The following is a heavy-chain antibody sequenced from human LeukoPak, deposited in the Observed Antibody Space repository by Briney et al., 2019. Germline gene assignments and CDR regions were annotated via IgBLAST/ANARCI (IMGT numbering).Heavy chain of an antibody. V-gene: IGHV1-2*02. Sequence: GASVKVSCKASGYTFTVNFIHWVRQAPGQGLEWMGWINPNSGGTNIAQKFQDRVTMTRDTSITTAYMEFNRLRYDDTAVYYCARDEFYDSSGYLYWGQGTLVTVSS. D-gene: IGHD3-22*01. CDR2: INPNSGGT. CDR3: ARDEFYDSSGYLY. CDR1: GYTFTVNF. J-gene: IGHJ4*02.